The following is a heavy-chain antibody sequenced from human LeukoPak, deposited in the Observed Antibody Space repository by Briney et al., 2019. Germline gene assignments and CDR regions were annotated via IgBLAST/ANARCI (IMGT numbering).Heavy chain of an antibody. V-gene: IGHV3-49*04. CDR2: IRSKAYGGTT. J-gene: IGHJ4*02. CDR1: GFTFSFYG. Sequence: TGGSLRLSCAASGFTFSFYGMSWVRQAPGKGLEWVGFIRSKAYGGTTEYAASVKGRFTISRDDSKSIAYLQMNSLKTEDTAVYYCTRDLRDQVGFDYWGQGTLVTVSS. D-gene: IGHD2-15*01. CDR3: TRDLRDQVGFDY.